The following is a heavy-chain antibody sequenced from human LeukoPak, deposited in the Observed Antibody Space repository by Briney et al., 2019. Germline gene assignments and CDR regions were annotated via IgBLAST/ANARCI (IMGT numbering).Heavy chain of an antibody. V-gene: IGHV3-20*04. CDR1: GFTFDDYG. Sequence: GGSLRLSCAASGFTFDDYGMSWVRQAPGKGLEWVSGINWNGGSTGYADSVKGRFTISRDNAKNSLYLQMNSLRAEDTAVYYCTTDRLVGATPDWGQGTLVTVSS. CDR3: TTDRLVGATPD. J-gene: IGHJ4*02. CDR2: INWNGGST. D-gene: IGHD1-26*01.